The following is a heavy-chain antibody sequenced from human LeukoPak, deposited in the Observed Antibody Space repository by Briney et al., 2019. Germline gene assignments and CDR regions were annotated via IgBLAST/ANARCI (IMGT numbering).Heavy chain of an antibody. CDR3: ARLSNCRDY. Sequence: ASVKVSCKASGYTFTSYDINWVRQATGQGLEWMGWMNPNSGNTGYAQKFQGRVTITADESTSTAYMELSSLRSEDTAVYYCARLSNCRDYWGQGTLVTVSS. D-gene: IGHD4-11*01. CDR1: GYTFTSYD. V-gene: IGHV1-8*01. CDR2: MNPNSGNT. J-gene: IGHJ4*02.